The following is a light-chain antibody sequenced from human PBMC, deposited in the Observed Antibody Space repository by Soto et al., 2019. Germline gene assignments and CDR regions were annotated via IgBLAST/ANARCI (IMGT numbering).Light chain of an antibody. CDR1: KLGDKF. CDR3: QAWDSSTAQVV. CDR2: QDN. Sequence: SYELTQPPSVSVSPGQTASITCSGDKLGDKFVCWYHQRPGQSPVLVIYQDNRRPSGIPERFSGSNSGSTATLTISGTQGIGEADYYCQAWDSSTAQVVFGGGTKLTVL. V-gene: IGLV3-1*01. J-gene: IGLJ2*01.